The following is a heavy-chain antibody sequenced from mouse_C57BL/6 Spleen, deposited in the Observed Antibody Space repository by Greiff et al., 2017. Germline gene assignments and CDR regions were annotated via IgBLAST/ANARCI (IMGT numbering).Heavy chain of an antibody. J-gene: IGHJ3*01. CDR3: ARSYGNYEAWFAY. D-gene: IGHD2-1*01. V-gene: IGHV1-55*01. CDR1: GYTFTSYW. CDR2: IYPGSGST. Sequence: QVQLQQPGAELVKPGASVKMSCKASGYTFTSYWLTWVKQRPGQGLEWIGDIYPGSGSTNYNEKFKSKATLTVDTSSSTAYMQLSSLTSEDSAVYYCARSYGNYEAWFAYWGQGTLVTVSA.